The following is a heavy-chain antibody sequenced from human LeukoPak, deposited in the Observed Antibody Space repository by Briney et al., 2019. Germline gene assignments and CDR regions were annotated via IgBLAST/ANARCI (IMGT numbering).Heavy chain of an antibody. CDR1: GGSISSSSYY. CDR2: IYYSGST. D-gene: IGHD3-10*01. J-gene: IGHJ3*02. V-gene: IGHV4-39*07. Sequence: SETLSLTCTVSGGSISSSSYYWGWIRQPPGKGLEWIGSIYYSGSTYYNPSLKSRVTISVDTSKNQFSLKLSSVTAADTAVYYCASYSIGRFGELLGPDAFDIWGQGTMVTVSS. CDR3: ASYSIGRFGELLGPDAFDI.